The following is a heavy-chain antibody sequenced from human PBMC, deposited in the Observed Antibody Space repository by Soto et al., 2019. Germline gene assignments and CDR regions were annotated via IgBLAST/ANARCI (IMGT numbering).Heavy chain of an antibody. J-gene: IGHJ4*02. CDR1: GGSISGHS. CDR2: IYPSGST. Sequence: PSETLSITCTVSGGSISGHSWVWIRQPAGKGLEWIGHIYPSGSTSYNPSLRSRVTMSLDTSTNKIFLNLTSMTAADTAVFYCVRGRSYSVYDFWGPGTLVTVS. V-gene: IGHV4-4*07. D-gene: IGHD5-12*01. CDR3: VRGRSYSVYDF.